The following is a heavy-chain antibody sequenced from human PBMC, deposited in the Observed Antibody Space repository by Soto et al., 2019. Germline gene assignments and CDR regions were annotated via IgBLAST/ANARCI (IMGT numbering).Heavy chain of an antibody. CDR1: GLTFDDYA. J-gene: IGHJ5*02. CDR3: AKGPSESSGWFRFDP. D-gene: IGHD6-19*01. CDR2: ISWDSGSI. V-gene: IGHV3-9*01. Sequence: EVQLVASGGALVQPGRSLRLSCAASGLTFDDYARHGVRQAPGKGLEWVSGISWDSGSIGYADSVKGRFTSSRDNAKNSLYLQMNSLRAEDTALYYCAKGPSESSGWFRFDPWGQGTLVTVSS.